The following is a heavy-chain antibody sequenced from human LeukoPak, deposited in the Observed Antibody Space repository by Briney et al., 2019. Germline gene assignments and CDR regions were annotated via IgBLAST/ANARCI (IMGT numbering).Heavy chain of an antibody. CDR3: ARDLNYYDSSGYLSPFDY. Sequence: GRSLRLSCAASGFTFSSYAMHWVRQAPGKGLEWVAVISYDGSNKYYADSVKGRFTISRDNSKNTLYLQMNSLRAEDTAVYYCARDLNYYDSSGYLSPFDYWGQGTLVTVSS. D-gene: IGHD3-22*01. J-gene: IGHJ4*02. V-gene: IGHV3-30-3*01. CDR2: ISYDGSNK. CDR1: GFTFSSYA.